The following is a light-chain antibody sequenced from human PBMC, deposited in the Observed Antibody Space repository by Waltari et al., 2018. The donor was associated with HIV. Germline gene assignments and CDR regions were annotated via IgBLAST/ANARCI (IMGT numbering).Light chain of an antibody. Sequence: EIVLTQSPAPLSLSPGERSTLSCRASKGVNNYLAWYQQKPGQAPRLLIYDASNRATGIPARFSGSWSGTDFTLTISSLESEDFAVYYCQQRAYWPITFGPGTKVDI. V-gene: IGKV3-11*01. CDR1: KGVNNY. J-gene: IGKJ3*01. CDR3: QQRAYWPIT. CDR2: DAS.